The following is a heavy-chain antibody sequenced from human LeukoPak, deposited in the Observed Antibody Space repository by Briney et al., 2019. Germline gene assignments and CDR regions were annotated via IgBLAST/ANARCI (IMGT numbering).Heavy chain of an antibody. V-gene: IGHV1-2*04. CDR3: ARVSWTYGGAFDI. CDR2: INPNMGGT. Sequence: ASVKVSCKASGYTFTGYYMHWVRQAPGQGLEWMGWINPNMGGTNYAQKFQGWVTMTRDTSISTAYMELSRLRSDDTAVYYCARVSWTYGGAFDIWGQGTMVTVSS. CDR1: GYTFTGYY. J-gene: IGHJ3*02. D-gene: IGHD4/OR15-4a*01.